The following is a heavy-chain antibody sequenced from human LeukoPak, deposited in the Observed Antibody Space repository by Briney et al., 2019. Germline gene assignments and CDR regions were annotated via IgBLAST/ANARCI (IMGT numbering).Heavy chain of an antibody. CDR2: ISYDGSNK. CDR3: AKWPGYYGSGTFIGMDV. Sequence: GGSLRLPCAASGFTFSSYGMHWVRQAPGKGLEWVAVISYDGSNKYYADSVKGRFTISRDNSKNTLYLQMNSLRAEDTAVYYCAKWPGYYGSGTFIGMDVWGQGTTVTVSS. J-gene: IGHJ6*02. CDR1: GFTFSSYG. D-gene: IGHD3-10*01. V-gene: IGHV3-30*18.